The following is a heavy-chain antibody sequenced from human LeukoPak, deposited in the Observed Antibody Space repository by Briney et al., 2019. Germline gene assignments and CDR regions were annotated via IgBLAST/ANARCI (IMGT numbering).Heavy chain of an antibody. CDR2: ITPIIGTT. D-gene: IGHD1-26*01. V-gene: IGHV1-69*06. CDR1: GGTFNTHI. J-gene: IGHJ5*02. Sequence: ASVKVSCTSFGGTFNTHIFNWVRPAPGQGLEWMGGITPIIGTTKYAERFQARVTITADRSTSTAYLELSGLTYDDTAVYYCTRVTLRGSKYNWFDPWGQGTHVSVS. CDR3: TRVTLRGSKYNWFDP.